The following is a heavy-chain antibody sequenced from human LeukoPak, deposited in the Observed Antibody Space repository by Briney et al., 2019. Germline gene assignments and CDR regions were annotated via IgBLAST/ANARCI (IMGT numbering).Heavy chain of an antibody. Sequence: PGRSLRLSCAASGITFSNFAMRWVRQAPGKGLEWVAVISYDGSNKYYADSVKGRFTISRDNSKNTLYLQMNSLRAEDTAVYYCARDKPHFDYWGQGTLVTVSS. CDR2: ISYDGSNK. CDR1: GITFSNFA. CDR3: ARDKPHFDY. J-gene: IGHJ4*02. V-gene: IGHV3-30-3*01.